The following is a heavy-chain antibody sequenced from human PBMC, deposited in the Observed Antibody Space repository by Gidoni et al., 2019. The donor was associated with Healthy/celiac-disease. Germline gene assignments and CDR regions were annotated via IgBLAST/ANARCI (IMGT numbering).Heavy chain of an antibody. CDR3: AREVRDGYNYYYGMDV. CDR1: GGSISGYY. D-gene: IGHD5-12*01. Sequence: QVQLQASGPGLVKPSETLSLTCTVSGGSISGYYWSWIRQTPGKGLEWIGYIYYSGSTNYNPSLKSRVIISVDTSKNQFSLKLSSGTAADTAVYYWAREVRDGYNYYYGMDVWGQGTTVTVSS. CDR2: IYYSGST. V-gene: IGHV4-59*01. J-gene: IGHJ6*02.